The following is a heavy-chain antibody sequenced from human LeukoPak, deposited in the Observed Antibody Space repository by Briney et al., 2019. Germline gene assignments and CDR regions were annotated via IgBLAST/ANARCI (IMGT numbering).Heavy chain of an antibody. CDR2: ISCIGST. D-gene: IGHD4-17*01. V-gene: IGHV4-59*11. Sequence: SETLSLTCAVSDDSFCRHYWTWIRQPPGKGLEWIGYISCIGSTNYNPSLKSRVTISIDTSKNQFSLKLTSVTAADTAVYYCARDLVKVTKGFDIWGQGTMVSVSS. CDR1: DDSFCRHY. J-gene: IGHJ3*02. CDR3: ARDLVKVTKGFDI.